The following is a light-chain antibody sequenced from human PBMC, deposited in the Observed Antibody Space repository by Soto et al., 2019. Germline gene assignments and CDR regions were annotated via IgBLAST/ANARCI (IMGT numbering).Light chain of an antibody. V-gene: IGLV2-14*01. CDR2: EVS. CDR1: SSDVGGYNH. CDR3: SLYTSRSTLV. Sequence: QSAPTQPASVYGSPGQSIPISCTGTSSDVGGYNHVSWYQQHPGKAPKLMMYEVSNRPSGVSVRFSGSTCSNTASLTIYCLPAEDEADYYCSLYTSRSTLVVGGGTELAV. J-gene: IGLJ2*01.